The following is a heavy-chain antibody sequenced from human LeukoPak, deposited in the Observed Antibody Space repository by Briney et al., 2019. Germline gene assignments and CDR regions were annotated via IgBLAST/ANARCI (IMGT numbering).Heavy chain of an antibody. D-gene: IGHD5-18*01. CDR1: GFTFSSYG. CDR2: ISYDGSNK. J-gene: IGHJ4*02. Sequence: GRSLRLSCAASGFTFSSYGMHWVRQAPGKGLEWVAVISYDGSNKYYADSVKGRFTISRDNSKKTLYLQMNSLRAEDTAVYYCAKDQPRYSYGDYFDYWGQGTLVTVSS. V-gene: IGHV3-30*18. CDR3: AKDQPRYSYGDYFDY.